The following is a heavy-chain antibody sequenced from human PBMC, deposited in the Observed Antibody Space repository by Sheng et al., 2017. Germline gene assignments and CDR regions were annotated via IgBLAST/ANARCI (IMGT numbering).Heavy chain of an antibody. J-gene: IGHJ3*02. CDR2: ISYDGSNK. CDR1: GFTFSSYA. Sequence: QVQLVESGGGVVQPGRSLRLSCAASGFTFSSYAMHWVRQAPGKGLEWVAVISYDGSNKYYADSVKGRFTISRDNSKNTLYLQMNSLRAEDTAVYYCARDRIGLLLTMTHTDAFDIWGQGTMVTVSS. CDR3: ARDRIGLLLTMTHTDAFDI. D-gene: IGHD3-22*01. V-gene: IGHV3-30*04.